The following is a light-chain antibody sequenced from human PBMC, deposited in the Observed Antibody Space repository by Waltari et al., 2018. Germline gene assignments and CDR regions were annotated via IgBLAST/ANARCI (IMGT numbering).Light chain of an antibody. CDR2: CAS. CDR1: RSVLYSTNNKNY. V-gene: IGKV4-1*01. Sequence: DIVMTQSPDSLAVSLGERATINCKSSRSVLYSTNNKNYLAWYQQKPGQPLRLLIYCASTRESGFPDRFSGSGSGTDFTLTISSLQAEDVAVYYCQHYDGLPLTFGAGTKVEIK. CDR3: QHYDGLPLT. J-gene: IGKJ4*01.